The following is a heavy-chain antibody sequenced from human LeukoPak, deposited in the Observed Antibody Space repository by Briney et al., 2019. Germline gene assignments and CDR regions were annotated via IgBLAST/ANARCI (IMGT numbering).Heavy chain of an antibody. D-gene: IGHD5-18*01. CDR3: ARGYSYWIH. V-gene: IGHV3-48*03. CDR2: ISSSDNTI. Sequence: PGGSLRLSCAASGFTFSSYEMNWVRQAPGKGLEWVSYISSSDNTIYYADSVKGRFTISRDNAKNSLYLQMNSLRGEDTAVYYCARGYSYWIHWGQGTLVTVS. J-gene: IGHJ4*02. CDR1: GFTFSSYE.